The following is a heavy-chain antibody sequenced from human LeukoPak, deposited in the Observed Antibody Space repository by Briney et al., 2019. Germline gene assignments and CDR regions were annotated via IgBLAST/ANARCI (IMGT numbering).Heavy chain of an antibody. V-gene: IGHV4-39*02. CDR2: IYYSGTT. Sequence: SETLSLTCTVSGDSFSSSTYSWGWVRQRPGKGLEWIGSIYYSGTTYYNPSLKSRVSISKDTSKNHFSLKLTSVTAADTAMYYRSTTNRGRVGGGDFWGQGTLVTVSS. D-gene: IGHD3-10*01. CDR1: GDSFSSSTYS. CDR3: STTNRGRVGGGDF. J-gene: IGHJ4*02.